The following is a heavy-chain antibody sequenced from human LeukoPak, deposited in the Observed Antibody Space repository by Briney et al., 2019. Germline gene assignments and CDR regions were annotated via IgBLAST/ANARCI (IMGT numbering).Heavy chain of an antibody. J-gene: IGHJ4*02. CDR3: AISAAAGKVDY. CDR2: INHSGST. D-gene: IGHD6-13*01. V-gene: IGHV4-34*01. Sequence: PSETLSLTCTVSGGSFSGYYWSWIRQPPGKGLEWIGEINHSGSTNYNPSLKSRVTISVDTSKNQFSLKLSSVTAADTAVYYCAISAAAGKVDYWGQGTLVTVSS. CDR1: GGSFSGYY.